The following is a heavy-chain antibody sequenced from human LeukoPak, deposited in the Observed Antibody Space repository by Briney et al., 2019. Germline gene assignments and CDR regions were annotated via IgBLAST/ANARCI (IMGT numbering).Heavy chain of an antibody. Sequence: PGESLRPSCAGSGFTLTYTWMSWVRQAPGKGLEWIARIRSTKDGGTAEHAAPVKGRFTVSRDDSKNTIYLQMNSLKIEDTALYYCTTGSYYTTGAFDIWGQGTMVTVSS. V-gene: IGHV3-15*01. J-gene: IGHJ3*02. CDR3: TTGSYYTTGAFDI. D-gene: IGHD1-26*01. CDR1: GFTLTYTW. CDR2: IRSTKDGGTA.